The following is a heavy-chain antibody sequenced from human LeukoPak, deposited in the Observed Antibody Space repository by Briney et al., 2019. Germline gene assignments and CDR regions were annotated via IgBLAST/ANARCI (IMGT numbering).Heavy chain of an antibody. V-gene: IGHV3-21*06. J-gene: IGHJ3*02. CDR3: VREAIFGVVIMDAFDI. CDR2: ITRSSSYI. D-gene: IGHD3-3*01. Sequence: PGGSLRLSCAASGFTFSTYSMNWVRQAPGKGLEWVASITRSSSYIYYADSVKGRFTISRDSAENSLYLQMNSLRAEDTAVYYCVREAIFGVVIMDAFDIWGQGTMVTVSS. CDR1: GFTFSTYS.